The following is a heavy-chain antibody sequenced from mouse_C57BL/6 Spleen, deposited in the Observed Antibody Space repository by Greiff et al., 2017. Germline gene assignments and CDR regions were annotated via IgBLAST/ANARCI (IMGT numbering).Heavy chain of an antibody. J-gene: IGHJ4*01. V-gene: IGHV5-17*01. CDR3: AREDYGSSYAMDY. CDR1: GFTFTDYG. Sequence: EVQGVESGGGLVKPGGSLKLSCAASGFTFTDYGMHWVRQAPGKGLEWVAYLSSGSSTIYYAYTVKGRFSISCDNAMNTRCLQMTSPGSEDTAMYYCAREDYGSSYAMDYWGQGTSVTVSS. CDR2: LSSGSSTI. D-gene: IGHD1-1*01.